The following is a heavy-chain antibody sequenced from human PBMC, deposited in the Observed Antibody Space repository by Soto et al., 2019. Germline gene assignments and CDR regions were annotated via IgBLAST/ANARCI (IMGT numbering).Heavy chain of an antibody. CDR3: AREGVPNYDYWSGDASDF. J-gene: IGHJ3*01. CDR1: GFTFSNYA. CDR2: ISSGSSFI. Sequence: EVQLVESGGALVKPGGSLRLSCAASGFTFSNYAMKWVRQAPGKGLEWVSSISSGSSFISYADSVKGRFTISRDNANKSLYLEMNSLRAEDTAVYYCAREGVPNYDYWSGDASDFWGHGTMVTVSS. V-gene: IGHV3-21*01. D-gene: IGHD3-3*01.